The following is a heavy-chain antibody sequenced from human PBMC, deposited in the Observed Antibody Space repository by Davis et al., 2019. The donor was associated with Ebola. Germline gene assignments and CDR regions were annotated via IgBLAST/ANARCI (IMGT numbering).Heavy chain of an antibody. Sequence: GESLKISCAASGFTFRNTAMSWVRQAPGKGLEWVAVISYDGSNKYYADSVKGRFTISRDNSKNTLYLQMNSLRAEDTAVYYPVTTGFDYWGQGTLVTVSS. V-gene: IGHV3-30-3*01. D-gene: IGHD4-17*01. J-gene: IGHJ4*02. CDR1: GFTFRNTA. CDR2: ISYDGSNK. CDR3: VTTGFDY.